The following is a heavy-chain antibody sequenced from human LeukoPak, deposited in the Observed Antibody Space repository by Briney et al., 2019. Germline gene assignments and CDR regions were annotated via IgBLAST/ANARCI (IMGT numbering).Heavy chain of an antibody. J-gene: IGHJ4*02. CDR1: GFTFDDYG. CDR3: AREYYGSGSYYNVGY. V-gene: IGHV3-20*04. Sequence: PGGSLRLSCAASGFTFDDYGMSWVRQAPGKGLEWVSGINLNGGRTGYADSVKGRFTISRDNAKRSLYVQMNSLRVEDTALYYCAREYYGSGSYYNVGYWGQGTLVTVSS. D-gene: IGHD3-10*01. CDR2: INLNGGRT.